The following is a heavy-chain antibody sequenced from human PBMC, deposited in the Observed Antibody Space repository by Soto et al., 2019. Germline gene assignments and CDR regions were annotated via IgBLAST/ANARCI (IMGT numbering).Heavy chain of an antibody. CDR2: IYPGDSDT. Sequence: GESLKISCKGSGYDFTTYWIGWVRQMPGKGLEWMGIIYPGDSDTRYSPSFQGQVTISADSSISTAYLQMNSLKTEDTAVYYCTTDAPYYDSSGYPVWGQGTTVTVSS. D-gene: IGHD3-22*01. V-gene: IGHV5-51*01. CDR3: TTDAPYYDSSGYPV. J-gene: IGHJ6*02. CDR1: GYDFTTYW.